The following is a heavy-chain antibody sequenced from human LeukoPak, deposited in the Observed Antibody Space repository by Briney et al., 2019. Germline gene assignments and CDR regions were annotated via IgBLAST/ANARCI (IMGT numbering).Heavy chain of an antibody. Sequence: SETLSLTCTVSGASINTYYWSWIRQPPGKGLEWIGYIYYSGPTSYNPSLKTRLPISINTSKNQFSLKLISVTAADTAVYYCARVLRPMASQYYFDYWGQGTLVTVSS. CDR1: GASINTYY. CDR3: ARVLRPMASQYYFDY. V-gene: IGHV4-59*01. D-gene: IGHD3-10*01. J-gene: IGHJ4*02. CDR2: IYYSGPT.